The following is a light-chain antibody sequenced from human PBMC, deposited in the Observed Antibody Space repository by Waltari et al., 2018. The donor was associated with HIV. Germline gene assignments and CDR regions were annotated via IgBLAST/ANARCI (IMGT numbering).Light chain of an antibody. CDR2: AVN. Sequence: QSALTQPASVSGSPGQSITISCTGTSSDVGGHDFVSWYQQHPGEGPKLMIYAVNKRPSGVSDRSSGSKSGNTASLTISGLQAGDEADYYCSSFRSSATWVFGGGTKLTVV. J-gene: IGLJ3*02. CDR1: SSDVGGHDF. V-gene: IGLV2-14*01. CDR3: SSFRSSATWV.